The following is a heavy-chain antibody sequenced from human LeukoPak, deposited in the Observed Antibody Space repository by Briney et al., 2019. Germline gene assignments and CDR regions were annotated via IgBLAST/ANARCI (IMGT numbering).Heavy chain of an antibody. Sequence: GGSLRLSCAASGFTFSSYSTNWVRQAPGKGLEWVSSISSSSSYIYYADSVKGRFTISRDNAKNSLYLQMNSLRAEDTAVYYCARSYYYDSSGYYLEYYFDYWGQGTLVTVSS. J-gene: IGHJ4*02. CDR2: ISSSSSYI. V-gene: IGHV3-21*01. CDR3: ARSYYYDSSGYYLEYYFDY. CDR1: GFTFSSYS. D-gene: IGHD3-22*01.